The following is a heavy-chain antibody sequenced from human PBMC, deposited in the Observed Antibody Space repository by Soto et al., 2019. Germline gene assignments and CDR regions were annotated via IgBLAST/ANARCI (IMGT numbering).Heavy chain of an antibody. D-gene: IGHD6-6*01. Sequence: GASVKVSCKASGGTFSSYAISWVRQAPGQGLEWMGGIIPIFGTANYAQKFQGRVTITADESTSTAYMELSSLRSEDTAVYYCARDSTGIAARPAYYYYGMDVWGQGTTVTVSS. J-gene: IGHJ6*02. CDR3: ARDSTGIAARPAYYYYGMDV. V-gene: IGHV1-69*13. CDR2: IIPIFGTA. CDR1: GGTFSSYA.